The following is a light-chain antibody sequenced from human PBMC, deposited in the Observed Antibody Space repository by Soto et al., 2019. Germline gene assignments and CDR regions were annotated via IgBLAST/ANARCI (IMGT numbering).Light chain of an antibody. CDR2: DVS. CDR1: QDIRGA. CDR3: QQFNSYPIT. J-gene: IGKJ5*01. V-gene: IGKV1-13*02. Sequence: AIQVTQSPSSLSASVGDRVTITCRASQDIRGALAWYQQKPGKAPKLLIYDVSTLESGVPSRFSGSGSGTEFTLTISSLQPEAFGTYYCQQFNSYPITFGHGTRLEIK.